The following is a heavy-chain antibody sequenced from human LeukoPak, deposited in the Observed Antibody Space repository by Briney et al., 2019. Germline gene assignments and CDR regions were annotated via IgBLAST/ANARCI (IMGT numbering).Heavy chain of an antibody. V-gene: IGHV3-7*01. Sequence: GRSLRLSCVASGFTFSSYGMHWVRQAPGKGLEWVANIKQDGSAKYYVDSVKGRFTISRDNAKNSLYLQMGSLRAEDTAVYYCARFSGRNWGQGTLVTVSS. D-gene: IGHD2-15*01. J-gene: IGHJ4*02. CDR2: IKQDGSAK. CDR3: ARFSGRN. CDR1: GFTFSSYG.